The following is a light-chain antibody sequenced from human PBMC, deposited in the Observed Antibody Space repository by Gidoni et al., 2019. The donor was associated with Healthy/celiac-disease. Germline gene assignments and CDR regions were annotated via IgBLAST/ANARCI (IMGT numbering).Light chain of an antibody. CDR2: GAS. CDR1: QSVSSN. Sequence: EIVMTQSPATLSVSPGERATLSCRARQSVSSNLAWYQQKPGQAPRLLIYGASTRATGIPARFSGSGSGTEFTLTISSLQSEDFAVYYCQQYNNWPPEFXGXTKVEIK. CDR3: QQYNNWPPE. V-gene: IGKV3-15*01. J-gene: IGKJ4*01.